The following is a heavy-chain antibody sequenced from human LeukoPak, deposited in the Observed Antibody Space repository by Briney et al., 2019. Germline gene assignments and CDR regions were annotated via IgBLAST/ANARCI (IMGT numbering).Heavy chain of an antibody. CDR3: ASLHCSGGSCYYFDY. D-gene: IGHD2-15*01. CDR2: ISSSSSYI. Sequence: EPGGSLRLSCAASGFTFSSYSMNWVRQAPGKGLEWVSSISSSSSYIYYADSVKGRFTISRDNAKNSLYLQMNSLRAEDTAVYYCASLHCSGGSCYYFDYWGQGTLVTVAS. J-gene: IGHJ4*02. V-gene: IGHV3-21*01. CDR1: GFTFSSYS.